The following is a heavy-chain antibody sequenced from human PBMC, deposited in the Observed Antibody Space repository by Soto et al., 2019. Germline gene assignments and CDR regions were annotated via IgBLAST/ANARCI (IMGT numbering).Heavy chain of an antibody. V-gene: IGHV3-30*18. Sequence: PGGSLRLSCAASGFTFSSYGMHWVRQAPGKGLEWVAVISYDGSNKYYADSVKGRFTISRDNSKNTLYLQMNSLRAEDTAVYYCAKDLGYYDSSGYGTFDIWGQGTMVTVSS. D-gene: IGHD3-22*01. CDR2: ISYDGSNK. CDR1: GFTFSSYG. J-gene: IGHJ3*02. CDR3: AKDLGYYDSSGYGTFDI.